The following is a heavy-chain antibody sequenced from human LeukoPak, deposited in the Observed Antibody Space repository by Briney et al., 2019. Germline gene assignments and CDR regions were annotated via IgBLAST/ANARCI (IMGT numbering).Heavy chain of an antibody. CDR1: GFTFSSYW. Sequence: GGSLRLSCAASGFTFSSYWMHWVRQAPGKGLVWVSRINNDESSTTYADSVKGRFTISRDNAKNTLYLQMNSLKAEDTAVYYCARPLSEYSSSLGYWGQGTLVTVSS. CDR3: ARPLSEYSSSLGY. J-gene: IGHJ4*01. D-gene: IGHD6-6*01. CDR2: INNDESST. V-gene: IGHV3-74*01.